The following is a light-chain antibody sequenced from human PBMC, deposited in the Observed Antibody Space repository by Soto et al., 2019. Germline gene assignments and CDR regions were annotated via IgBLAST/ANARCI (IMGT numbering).Light chain of an antibody. CDR1: SSDVGGYNY. J-gene: IGLJ2*01. Sequence: QSALTQPASVSGSPGQSITIACTGTSSDVGGYNYVSWYQHHPGKAPKLIIYDVSNRPSGVSNRFSGSKSGNTASLTISGLQAADEAEYYCSSYTGSSTPVVFGGGTQLTVL. CDR3: SSYTGSSTPVV. CDR2: DVS. V-gene: IGLV2-14*03.